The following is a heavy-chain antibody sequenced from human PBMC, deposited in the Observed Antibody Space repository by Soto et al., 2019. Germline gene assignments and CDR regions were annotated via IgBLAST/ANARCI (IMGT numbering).Heavy chain of an antibody. CDR1: GFTFSSYW. CDR3: ARDIENAGRGYYLDY. D-gene: IGHD3-22*01. Sequence: QPGGSLRLSCAASGFTFSSYWMHWVRQAPGKGLVWVSRINSDGSSTSYADSVKGRFTISRDNAKNTLYLQMNSLRAEDTAVYYCARDIENAGRGYYLDYWGQGTLVTVSS. J-gene: IGHJ4*02. V-gene: IGHV3-74*01. CDR2: INSDGSST.